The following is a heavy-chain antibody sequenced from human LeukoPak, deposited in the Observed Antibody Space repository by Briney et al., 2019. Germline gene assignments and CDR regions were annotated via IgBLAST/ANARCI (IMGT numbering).Heavy chain of an antibody. D-gene: IGHD2-21*02. CDR3: ARALRGGAYCGGDCYSTLAFDI. CDR1: GGTFISYA. CDR2: IIPIFGTA. V-gene: IGHV1-69*13. Sequence: SVKVSCKASGGTFISYAISWVRQAPGQGLEWMGGIIPIFGTANYAQKFQGRVTITADESTSTAYMELSSLRSEDTAVYYCARALRGGAYCGGDCYSTLAFDIWGQGTMVTVSS. J-gene: IGHJ3*02.